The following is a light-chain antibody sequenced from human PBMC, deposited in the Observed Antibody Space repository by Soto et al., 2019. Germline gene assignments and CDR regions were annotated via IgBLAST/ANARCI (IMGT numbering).Light chain of an antibody. J-gene: IGKJ1*01. CDR3: QKYDSAPRT. V-gene: IGKV3-15*01. Sequence: EIVMTQSPATLSVSPGERATLSCRASQSVSSNLAWYQQKPGQAPRLLIYGASTRATGIPARFSGSGSGTEFTLTISSLQSEDFATYYRQKYDSAPRTFGQGTKVEIK. CDR2: GAS. CDR1: QSVSSN.